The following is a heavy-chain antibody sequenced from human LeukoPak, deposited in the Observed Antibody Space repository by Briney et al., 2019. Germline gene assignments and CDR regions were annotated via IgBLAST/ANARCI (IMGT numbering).Heavy chain of an antibody. CDR1: GFTFSSYA. CDR2: ISGSGGST. CDR3: AKDLQDIVVVVAATPLFDY. Sequence: HPGGSLRLSCAASGFTFSSYAMSWVRQAPGKGLERVSTISGSGGSTYYADSVKGRFTISRDNSKNTLYLQMNSLRADDTAVYYCAKDLQDIVVVVAATPLFDYWGQGTLVTVSS. D-gene: IGHD2-15*01. V-gene: IGHV3-23*01. J-gene: IGHJ4*02.